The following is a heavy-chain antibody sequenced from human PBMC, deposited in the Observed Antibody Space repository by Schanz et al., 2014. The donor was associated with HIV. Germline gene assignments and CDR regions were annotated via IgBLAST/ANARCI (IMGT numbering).Heavy chain of an antibody. CDR3: ASGRFDTVIWWGDAFLI. V-gene: IGHV1-69*01. D-gene: IGHD5-18*01. Sequence: QVQLVQSGAALRKPGSSVKVSCKASGGTFSSYAISWVRQAPGQGLEWMGGIIPIFGTTNYAQKFQGRVTITADESTSTAYMELSSLRSEDTAVYYCASGRFDTVIWWGDAFLIWGRGTMVTVSS. CDR2: IIPIFGTT. J-gene: IGHJ3*02. CDR1: GGTFSSYA.